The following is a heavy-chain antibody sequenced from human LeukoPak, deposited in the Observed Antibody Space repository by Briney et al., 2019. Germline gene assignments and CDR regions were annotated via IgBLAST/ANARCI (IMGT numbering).Heavy chain of an antibody. J-gene: IGHJ6*03. CDR3: ARVGYCSSTSCYGDYYYYYMDV. CDR2: MNPNSGNT. D-gene: IGHD2-2*01. Sequence: ASVKVSCKASGYTFTGYYMHWVRQAPGQGLEWMGWMNPNSGNTGYAQKFQGRVTMTTDTSTSTAYMELRSLRSDDTAVYYCARVGYCSSTSCYGDYYYYYMDVWGKGTTVTVSS. V-gene: IGHV1-2*02. CDR1: GYTFTGYY.